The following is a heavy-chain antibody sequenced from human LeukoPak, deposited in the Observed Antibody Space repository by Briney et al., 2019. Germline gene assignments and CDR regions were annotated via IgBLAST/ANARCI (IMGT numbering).Heavy chain of an antibody. J-gene: IGHJ4*02. CDR1: GFTFSGYG. CDR3: AKDSSGYYY. CDR2: IWYDGSNK. V-gene: IGHV3-30*02. D-gene: IGHD3-22*01. Sequence: PGGSLRLSCAASGFTFSGYGMHWVRQAPGKGLEWVAVIWYDGSNKYYADSVKGRFTISRDNSKNTLYLQMNSLRAEDTAVYYCAKDSSGYYYWGQGTLVTVSS.